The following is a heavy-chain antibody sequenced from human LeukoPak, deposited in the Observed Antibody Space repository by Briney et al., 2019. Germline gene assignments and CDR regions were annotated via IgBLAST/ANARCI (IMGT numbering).Heavy chain of an antibody. CDR3: ARLRIAAAGILNFDY. Sequence: ASVKVSCKASGYTFTGYYMHWVRQAPGQGLEWMGRINPNSGGTNCAQKFQGRVTMTRDTSISTAYMELSRLRSDDTAVYYCARLRIAAAGILNFDYWGQGTLVTVSS. V-gene: IGHV1-2*06. D-gene: IGHD6-13*01. CDR1: GYTFTGYY. CDR2: INPNSGGT. J-gene: IGHJ4*02.